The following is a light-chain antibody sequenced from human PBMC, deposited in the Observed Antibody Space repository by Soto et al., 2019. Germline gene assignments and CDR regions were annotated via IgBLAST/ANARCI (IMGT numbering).Light chain of an antibody. CDR1: QNVRGTY. CDR2: DAS. Sequence: EIVLTQSPGTLSLAPGERATLSCRASQNVRGTYLGWYQQKPGQAPRLLIYDASRRATGIPDRFSGSGSGTDFTLTISRLEPEDFAVYYCQQYGSSPGTFGQGTKV. CDR3: QQYGSSPGT. V-gene: IGKV3-20*01. J-gene: IGKJ1*01.